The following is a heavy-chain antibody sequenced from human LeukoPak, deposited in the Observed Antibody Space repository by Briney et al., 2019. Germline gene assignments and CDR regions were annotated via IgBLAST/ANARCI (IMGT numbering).Heavy chain of an antibody. V-gene: IGHV4-38-2*02. D-gene: IGHD2-2*01. CDR2: ISYRGDT. Sequence: SETLSLTCNVSGYSISSGHYWAWIRQPPGKGLEWIGSISYRGDTYYNPSLKSRATMSVDSSKSQLSLKVRSVTAADTTVYFCARSLRDTSSTAGYDSWGQGTLVTVSS. J-gene: IGHJ5*01. CDR1: GYSISSGHY. CDR3: ARSLRDTSSTAGYDS.